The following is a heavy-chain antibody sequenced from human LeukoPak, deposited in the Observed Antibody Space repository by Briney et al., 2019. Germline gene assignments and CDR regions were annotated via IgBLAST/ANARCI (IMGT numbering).Heavy chain of an antibody. CDR1: GFTFSSYA. Sequence: AGGSLRVSCAASGFTFSSYAMSWVRQAPGKGLEWVSAISGSGGSTYYADSVKGRFTISRDNSKNTLYLQMNSLRAEDTAVYYCAKDRAPLVGAFDIWGQGTMVTVSS. V-gene: IGHV3-23*01. J-gene: IGHJ3*02. CDR2: ISGSGGST. D-gene: IGHD6-13*01. CDR3: AKDRAPLVGAFDI.